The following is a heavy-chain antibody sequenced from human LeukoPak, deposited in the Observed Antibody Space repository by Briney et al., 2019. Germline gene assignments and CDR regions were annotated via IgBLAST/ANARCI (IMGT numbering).Heavy chain of an antibody. CDR1: GGSISSGDYY. J-gene: IGHJ5*02. V-gene: IGHV4-30-4*01. D-gene: IGHD2-2*01. Sequence: PSQTLSLTCTVSGGSISSGDYYWSWIRQPPGKGLEWIGYIYYSGSTYYNPSLKSRVTISVDTSKNQFSLKLNSMTAADTAVYYCASHIVVVPAARGWFDPWGQGTLVTVSS. CDR2: IYYSGST. CDR3: ASHIVVVPAARGWFDP.